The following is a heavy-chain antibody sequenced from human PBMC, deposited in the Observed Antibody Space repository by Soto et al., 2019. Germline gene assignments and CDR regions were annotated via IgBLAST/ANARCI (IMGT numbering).Heavy chain of an antibody. CDR3: AKAGYCGGDCYSSWFDP. CDR1: GFTFSSYG. Sequence: GGSLRLSCAASGFTFSSYGMHWVRQAPGKGLEWVAVISYDGSNKYYADSVKGRFTISRDNSKNTLYLQMNSLRAEDTAVYYCAKAGYCGGDCYSSWFDPWGQGTPVTVSS. CDR2: ISYDGSNK. D-gene: IGHD2-21*02. J-gene: IGHJ5*02. V-gene: IGHV3-30*18.